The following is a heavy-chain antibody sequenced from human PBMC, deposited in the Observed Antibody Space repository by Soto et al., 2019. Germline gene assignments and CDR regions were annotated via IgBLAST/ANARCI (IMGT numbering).Heavy chain of an antibody. CDR2: IGTAGDT. CDR1: GFTFSSYD. D-gene: IGHD3-9*01. V-gene: IGHV3-13*01. J-gene: IGHJ4*02. Sequence: PGGSLRLSCAASGFTFSSYDMHWVRQATGKGLEWVSAIGTAGDTYYPGSVKGRFTISRENAKNSLYLQMNSLRAEDTAVYYCARAQNFDPPAPEYYFDYWGQGTLVTVS. CDR3: ARAQNFDPPAPEYYFDY.